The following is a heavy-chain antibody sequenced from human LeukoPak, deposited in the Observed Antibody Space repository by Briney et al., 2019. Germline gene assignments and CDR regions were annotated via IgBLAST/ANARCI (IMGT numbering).Heavy chain of an antibody. Sequence: ASETLSLTCAVYGGSFSGYYWSWIRQPPGKGLEWIGEINHSGSTNYNPSLKSRVTISVDTSKNQFSLKLSSVTAADTAAYYCARVYSSGWSYYYYYYGMDVWGQGTTVTVSS. CDR2: INHSGST. V-gene: IGHV4-34*01. CDR1: GGSFSGYY. J-gene: IGHJ6*02. CDR3: ARVYSSGWSYYYYYYGMDV. D-gene: IGHD6-19*01.